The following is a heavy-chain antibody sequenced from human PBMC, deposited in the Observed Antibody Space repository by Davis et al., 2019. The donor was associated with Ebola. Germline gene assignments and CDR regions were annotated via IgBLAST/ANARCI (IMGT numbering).Heavy chain of an antibody. CDR2: IIPILGIA. J-gene: IGHJ4*02. CDR3: AREESGTMYCSGGSCYVLGY. D-gene: IGHD2-15*01. V-gene: IGHV1-69*04. CDR1: GGTFSSYV. Sequence: SVKVSCKASGGTFSSYVISWVRQAPGQGLEWMGRIIPILGIANYVQKFQGRVTITADKSTSTAYMELSSLRSEDTAVYYCAREESGTMYCSGGSCYVLGYWGQGTLVTVSS.